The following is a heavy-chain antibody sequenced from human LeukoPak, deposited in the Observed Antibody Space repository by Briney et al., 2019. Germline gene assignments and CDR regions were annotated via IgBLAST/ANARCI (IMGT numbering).Heavy chain of an antibody. CDR3: AGTSEATYYSLSSGHYLGAFDI. V-gene: IGHV3-33*01. CDR1: GFAFSNYV. Sequence: PGGSLRLSCAASGFAFSNYVIHWVRQTPGKGLEWVAVIWYDGSNKYYADSVKGRFTISRDNSKNTLYLQMNSLRAEDTAVFYCAGTSEATYYSLSSGHYLGAFDIWGRGTMVTVSS. CDR2: IWYDGSNK. J-gene: IGHJ3*02. D-gene: IGHD3-22*01.